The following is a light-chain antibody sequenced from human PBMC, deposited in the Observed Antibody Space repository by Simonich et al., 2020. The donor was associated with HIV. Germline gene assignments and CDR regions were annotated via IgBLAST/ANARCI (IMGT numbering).Light chain of an antibody. CDR3: GTWDSSLSAGRV. CDR1: SSNIGNNN. Sequence: QSVLTQPPSVSAAPGQTVTISCSGSSSNIGNNNVSWYQQLPGTAPKLLFDDNNKQPSGIPDRFTGSKSGTSATLGITGLQTGDEADYYCGTWDSSLSAGRVFGGGTKLTVL. J-gene: IGLJ3*02. V-gene: IGLV1-51*01. CDR2: DNN.